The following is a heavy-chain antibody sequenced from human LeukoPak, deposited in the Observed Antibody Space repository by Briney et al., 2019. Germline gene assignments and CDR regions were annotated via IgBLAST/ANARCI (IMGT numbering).Heavy chain of an antibody. Sequence: SETLSLTCTVSGGSISSGGYYWSWIRQHPGKGLEWIGYIYYSGSTHYNPSLKSRVTISVDTSKNQFSLKLSSVTAADTAVYYCARDHGDHDAFDIWGQGTMVTVSS. D-gene: IGHD3-10*01. CDR3: ARDHGDHDAFDI. J-gene: IGHJ3*02. CDR2: IYYSGST. V-gene: IGHV4-31*03. CDR1: GGSISSGGYY.